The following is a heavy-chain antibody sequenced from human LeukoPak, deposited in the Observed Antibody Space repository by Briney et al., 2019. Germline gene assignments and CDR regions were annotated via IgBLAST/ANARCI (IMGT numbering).Heavy chain of an antibody. CDR3: ARVNINNWHSCDY. CDR2: IYHSGSP. Sequence: SETLSLTCAVSGGSISSNNWWGWLRQPPGKGLGWIGEIYHSGSPNYNPSLKSRVTISVDKSRNHFSLNLSSVTAADTAVYYCARVNINNWHSCDYWGQGTLVTVSS. D-gene: IGHD1-1*01. V-gene: IGHV4-4*02. J-gene: IGHJ4*02. CDR1: GGSISSNNW.